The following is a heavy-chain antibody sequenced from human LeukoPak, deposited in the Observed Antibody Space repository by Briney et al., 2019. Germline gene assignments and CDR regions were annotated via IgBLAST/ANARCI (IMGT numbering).Heavy chain of an antibody. CDR1: GFSISTFE. D-gene: IGHD6-13*01. V-gene: IGHV3-48*03. J-gene: IGHJ4*02. Sequence: GGSLRLSCAASGFSISTFEMNWVRQAPGKGLEWVSYISDSGSAIQHADSVRGRFTISRDNAKNSLYLQMNSLRAEDTAVYYCAKDGRVAAAAYYFDYWGQGTLATVSS. CDR2: ISDSGSAI. CDR3: AKDGRVAAAAYYFDY.